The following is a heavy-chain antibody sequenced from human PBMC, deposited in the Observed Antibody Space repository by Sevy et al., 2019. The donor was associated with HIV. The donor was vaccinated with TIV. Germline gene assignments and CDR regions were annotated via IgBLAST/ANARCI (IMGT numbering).Heavy chain of an antibody. J-gene: IGHJ3*02. Sequence: GGSLRLSCAASGFTFSSYSMNWVPQAPGKGLEWVSSISSSSSYIYYADSVKGRFTISRDNAKNSLYLQMNSLRAEDTAVYYCARGGYSGSPLDAFDIWGQGTMVTVSS. CDR2: ISSSSSYI. CDR1: GFTFSSYS. CDR3: ARGGYSGSPLDAFDI. V-gene: IGHV3-21*01. D-gene: IGHD1-26*01.